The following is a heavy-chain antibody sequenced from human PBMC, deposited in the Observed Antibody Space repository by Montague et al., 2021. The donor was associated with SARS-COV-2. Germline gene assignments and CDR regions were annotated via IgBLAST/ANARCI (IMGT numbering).Heavy chain of an antibody. Sequence: SETLSLTCAVSGVSITSTNWWSLVRQPPGKGLEWIGEISYGGIATYNPSLKSRATISMARSRDLFSLKLSSVTAADTAIYYCAGKDLTVPADYWGQGTLVTVS. CDR1: GVSITSTNW. J-gene: IGHJ4*02. V-gene: IGHV4-4*02. CDR2: ISYGGIA. CDR3: AGKDLTVPADY. D-gene: IGHD4-11*01.